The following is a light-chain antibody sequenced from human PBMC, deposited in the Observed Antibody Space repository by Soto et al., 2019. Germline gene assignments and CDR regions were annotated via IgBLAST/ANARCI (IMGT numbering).Light chain of an antibody. V-gene: IGKV3-11*02. Sequence: ESVVTGSACTLSVSTGERATLSCGASQSFSTNVAWYQQKPGQAPRLLIFGASKRSTGIPDRFSGSGSGRDFTLTVSGLEPEDFAVYYCKQRSNWPPITFGQGTRLEIK. CDR1: QSFSTN. CDR2: GAS. CDR3: KQRSNWPPIT. J-gene: IGKJ5*01.